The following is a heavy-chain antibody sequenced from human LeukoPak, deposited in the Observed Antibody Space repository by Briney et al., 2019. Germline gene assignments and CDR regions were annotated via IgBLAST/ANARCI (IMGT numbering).Heavy chain of an antibody. CDR1: GFNFDDYG. CDR3: ARSRSGSQYFYFDY. D-gene: IGHD1-26*01. CDR2: INWNGGNK. V-gene: IGHV3-20*01. J-gene: IGHJ4*02. Sequence: GGSLRLSCEASGFNFDDYGMTWVRQVPGKGLEWVSGINWNGGNKGYADSVKGRFTISRDNAKNSLYLQMNSLRAEDTALYHCARSRSGSQYFYFDYWGQGTLVTVSS.